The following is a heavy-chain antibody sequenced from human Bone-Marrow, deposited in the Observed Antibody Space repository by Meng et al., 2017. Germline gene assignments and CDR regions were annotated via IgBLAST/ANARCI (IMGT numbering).Heavy chain of an antibody. V-gene: IGHV3-21*04. CDR3: AKGGVAQGRGY. D-gene: IGHD3-10*01. J-gene: IGHJ4*02. CDR1: GFTFSSYS. Sequence: GGSLRLSCAASGFTFSSYSMNWVRQAPGKGLEWVSSISSSSSYIYYADSVKGRFTISRDNAKNSLYLQMNSLTAEDTALYYCAKGGVAQGRGYWGQGTLVTVSS. CDR2: ISSSSSYI.